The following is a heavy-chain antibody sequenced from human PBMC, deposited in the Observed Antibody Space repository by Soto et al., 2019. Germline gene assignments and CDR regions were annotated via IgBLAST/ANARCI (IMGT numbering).Heavy chain of an antibody. J-gene: IGHJ4*02. CDR1: GGSFSCYY. CDR3: ATSQKGYNWNYFDH. V-gene: IGHV4-34*12. D-gene: IGHD1-20*01. CDR2: VVYTGFT. Sequence: SETLSLTCAVYGGSFSCYYWGWLRQSPGKGPEWIGSVVYTGFTSYNPSLESRVSVSVDTSKNKFSLKVSGVSAADTAVYYCATSQKGYNWNYFDHWGQGALVTVSS.